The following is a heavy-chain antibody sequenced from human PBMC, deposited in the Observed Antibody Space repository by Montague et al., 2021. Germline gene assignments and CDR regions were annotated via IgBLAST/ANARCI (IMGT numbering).Heavy chain of an antibody. D-gene: IGHD2-15*01. CDR2: FYYNGST. V-gene: IGHV4-39*01. Sequence: SETLSLTCSVSGDSISTTSYYWGWIRQPPGKGLEFIGVFYYNGSTYHNPSLKSRVTVSIDTSKNQFSLKLSSVTAADTAVYYCARSLYCKGGSCYSGFDPWGQGTLVTVSS. J-gene: IGHJ5*02. CDR1: GDSISTTSYY. CDR3: ARSLYCKGGSCYSGFDP.